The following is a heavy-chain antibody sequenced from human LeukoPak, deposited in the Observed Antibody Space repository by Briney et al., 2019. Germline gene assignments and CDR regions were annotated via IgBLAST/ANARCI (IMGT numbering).Heavy chain of an antibody. Sequence: GGSLRLSCAASGFTFSSYGMHWVRQAPGKGLEWVAVISYDVGKKYYADSVKGRFTISRDNSKNTLYLQMNSLRAEVTAVYYCAKALTTYSSSWYGGAVDYWGQGTLVTVSS. J-gene: IGHJ4*02. CDR1: GFTFSSYG. CDR2: ISYDVGKK. CDR3: AKALTTYSSSWYGGAVDY. D-gene: IGHD6-13*01. V-gene: IGHV3-30*18.